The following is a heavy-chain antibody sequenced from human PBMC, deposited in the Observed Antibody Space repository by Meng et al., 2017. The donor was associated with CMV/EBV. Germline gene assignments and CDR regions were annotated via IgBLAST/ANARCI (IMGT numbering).Heavy chain of an antibody. CDR2: IYTSGST. CDR3: ARDLMNCSSTSCANWFDP. J-gene: IGHJ5*02. V-gene: IGHV4-4*07. D-gene: IGHD2-2*01. Sequence: LRESGPGLVKPSETLSLTCTVSGGSISSYYWSWIRQPAGKGLEWIGRIYTSGSTNYNPYLKSRVTMSVDTSKNQFSLKLSSVTAADTAVYYCARDLMNCSSTSCANWFDPWGQGTLVTVSS. CDR1: GGSISSYY.